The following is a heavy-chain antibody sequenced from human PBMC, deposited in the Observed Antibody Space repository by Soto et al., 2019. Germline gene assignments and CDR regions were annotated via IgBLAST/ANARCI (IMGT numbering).Heavy chain of an antibody. Sequence: GGSLRLSCAASGFTFSSYSMNWVRQAPGKGLEWVSSISSSSSYIYYADSVKGRFTISRDNAKNSLYLQMNSLRAEDTAVYYCARNVVPSATRLFWAQRTSVPVSS. CDR2: ISSSSSYI. D-gene: IGHD2-2*01. CDR1: GFTFSSYS. CDR3: ARNVVPSATRLF. J-gene: IGHJ4*02. V-gene: IGHV3-21*01.